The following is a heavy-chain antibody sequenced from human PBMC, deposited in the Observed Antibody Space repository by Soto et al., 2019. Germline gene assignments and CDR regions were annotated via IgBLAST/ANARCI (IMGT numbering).Heavy chain of an antibody. V-gene: IGHV4-4*02. CDR2: IYHIGST. CDR1: SGSISSSNW. Sequence: NPSETLSLTCAVSSGSISSSNWWSWVRQPPGKGLEWIGEIYHIGSTNYNPSLKSRVTISVDKSKNQFSLKLSSVTAADTAVYYCARYSGYDLHFDYWGQGTLVTVSS. J-gene: IGHJ4*02. CDR3: ARYSGYDLHFDY. D-gene: IGHD5-12*01.